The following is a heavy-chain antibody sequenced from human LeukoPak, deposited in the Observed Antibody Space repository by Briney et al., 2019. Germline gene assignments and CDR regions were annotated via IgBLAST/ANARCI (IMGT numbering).Heavy chain of an antibody. D-gene: IGHD3-16*01. J-gene: IGHJ4*02. Sequence: GTSLRLSCTASGYTFSDYGMHWVRQAPGKGLEWLSVISYSGVVKFYADSVKGRFTISRDNSKNTLYLQMNSLRAEDTAVYYCASLITPDFDYWGQGTLVTVSS. V-gene: IGHV3-30*03. CDR2: ISYSGVVK. CDR3: ASLITPDFDY. CDR1: GYTFSDYG.